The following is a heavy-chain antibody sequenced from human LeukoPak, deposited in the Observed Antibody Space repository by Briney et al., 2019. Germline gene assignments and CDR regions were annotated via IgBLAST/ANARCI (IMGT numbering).Heavy chain of an antibody. Sequence: AGTLRLSCVASGFTFSNYCVSWVRQAPGKGLEWVSAIWVSLISGSSSNTHYTDYYADSVKGRFTISRDNSRNTLYLQMNSLRAEDTAVYYCVKGRDGFDIWGQGTMVTVSS. CDR1: GFTFSNYC. CDR2: IWVSLISGSSSNT. V-gene: IGHV3-23*01. J-gene: IGHJ3*02. CDR3: VKGRDGFDI.